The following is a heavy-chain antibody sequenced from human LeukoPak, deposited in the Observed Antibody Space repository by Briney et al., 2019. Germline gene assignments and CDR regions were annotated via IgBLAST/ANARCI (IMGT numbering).Heavy chain of an antibody. V-gene: IGHV3-30*02. CDR1: GFTFSRSA. CDR3: AKGDAKIVVVVAAMDV. D-gene: IGHD2-15*01. CDR2: IRYDGSNK. Sequence: PGGSLRLSCAASGFTFSRSAMNWVRQAPGKGLEWVAFIRYDGSNKYYADSVKGRFTISRDNSKNTLYLQMNSLRAEDTAVYYCAKGDAKIVVVVAAMDVWGKGTTVTVSS. J-gene: IGHJ6*04.